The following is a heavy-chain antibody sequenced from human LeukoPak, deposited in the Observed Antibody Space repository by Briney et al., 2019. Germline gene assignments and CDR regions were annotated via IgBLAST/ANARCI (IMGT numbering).Heavy chain of an antibody. D-gene: IGHD2-15*01. CDR1: GFTFSSYS. CDR2: ISSSSSYI. J-gene: IGHJ4*02. V-gene: IGHV3-21*01. Sequence: GGSLRLSCAASGFTFSSYSMNWVRQAPGKGLEWVSSISSSSSYIYYADSVKGRFTISRDNAKNSLYLQMNSLRAEDTAVYYCARDRWTFDIVVNWGQGTLVTVSS. CDR3: ARDRWTFDIVVN.